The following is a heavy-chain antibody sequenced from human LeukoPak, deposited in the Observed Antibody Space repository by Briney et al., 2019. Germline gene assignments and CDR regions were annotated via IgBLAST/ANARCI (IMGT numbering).Heavy chain of an antibody. Sequence: ASVKVSCKASGYTFTSYGISWVRQAPGQGPEWMGWISAYNGNTNYAQKLQGRVTMTTDTSTSTAYMELRSLRSDDTAVYYCARDPYYYDSSGYYPNWFNPWGQGTLVTVSP. D-gene: IGHD3-22*01. CDR2: ISAYNGNT. J-gene: IGHJ5*02. V-gene: IGHV1-18*01. CDR1: GYTFTSYG. CDR3: ARDPYYYDSSGYYPNWFNP.